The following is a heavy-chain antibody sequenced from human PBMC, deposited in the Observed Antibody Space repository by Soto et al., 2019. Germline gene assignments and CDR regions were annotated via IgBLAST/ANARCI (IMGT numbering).Heavy chain of an antibody. V-gene: IGHV1-18*01. CDR3: ARDNGYYDF. CDR2: ISTTSGNT. CDR1: GYTFSSYS. J-gene: IGHJ4*02. D-gene: IGHD2-8*01. Sequence: QIQMVQSGAEVKQPGASVKISCKTSGYTFSSYSINWVRQAPGQGLEWMAWISTTSGNTHYAERVQGRVTVTLDTSARTAFMEMWGLTSDDTAVYFCARDNGYYDFWGQGPLVTVSS.